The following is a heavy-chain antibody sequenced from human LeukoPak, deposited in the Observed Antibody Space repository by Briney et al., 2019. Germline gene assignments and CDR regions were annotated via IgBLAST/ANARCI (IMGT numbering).Heavy chain of an antibody. CDR1: GDSIRNYY. CDR2: IYYSGGT. D-gene: IGHD1-7*01. J-gene: IGHJ4*02. Sequence: PSETLSLTCTVSGDSIRNYYWSWIRQPPGKGLEWIGYIYYSGGTNYNPSLKSRVTISVDTSKNQFSLKLSSVTAADTAVYYCARRDLITGTTDYGGQGILVPVSS. V-gene: IGHV4-59*01. CDR3: ARRDLITGTTDY.